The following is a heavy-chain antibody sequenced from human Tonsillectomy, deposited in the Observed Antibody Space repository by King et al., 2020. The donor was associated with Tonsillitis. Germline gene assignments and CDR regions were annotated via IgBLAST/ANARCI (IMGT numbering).Heavy chain of an antibody. J-gene: IGHJ4*02. CDR3: AKSRAMDYCDSSGYYLDYFEY. D-gene: IGHD3-22*01. V-gene: IGHV3-23*04. CDR1: GFTFSSYA. Sequence: VQLVESGGGLVQPGGSLRLSCAASGFTFSSYAMSWVRQAPGKGLEWVSAISGSGGSTNYADSVKGRFTISRDNSKNTLYLQMNSLRDEDTAVYYCAKSRAMDYCDSSGYYLDYFEYCGEGALVTVSS. CDR2: ISGSGGST.